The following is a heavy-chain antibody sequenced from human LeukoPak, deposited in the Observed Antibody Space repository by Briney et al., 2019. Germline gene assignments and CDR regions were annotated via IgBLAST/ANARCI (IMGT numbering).Heavy chain of an antibody. CDR2: ISGPGDKI. CDR3: AKPTIPARPFLTYLYYYLDV. CDR1: EFTFSSFA. V-gene: IGHV3-23*01. J-gene: IGHJ6*03. D-gene: IGHD6-6*01. Sequence: GGSLRLSCAASEFTFSSFAMSWVRQAPGRGLEWISSISGPGDKIHYTDSVKGRFTISRDNSKNTLYLYMNTLRAADTAVYYCAKPTIPARPFLTYLYYYLDVWGEGATVIVSS.